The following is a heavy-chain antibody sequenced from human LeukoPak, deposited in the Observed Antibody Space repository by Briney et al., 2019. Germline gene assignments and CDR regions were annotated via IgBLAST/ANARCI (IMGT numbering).Heavy chain of an antibody. Sequence: PGGSLRLSCAASGFTFSSYSMNWVRQAPGKGLEWVSSISSSSSYVYYADSVKGRFTISRDNAKNSLYLQMNSLRAEDTAVYYCARLLGYCSSTSCYGWFDPWGQGTLVTVSS. J-gene: IGHJ5*02. CDR1: GFTFSSYS. CDR2: ISSSSSYV. D-gene: IGHD2-2*01. V-gene: IGHV3-21*01. CDR3: ARLLGYCSSTSCYGWFDP.